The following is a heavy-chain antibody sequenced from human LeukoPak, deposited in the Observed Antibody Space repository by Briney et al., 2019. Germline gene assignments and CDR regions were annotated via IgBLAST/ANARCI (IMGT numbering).Heavy chain of an antibody. D-gene: IGHD6-13*01. CDR1: GFXFSSYG. CDR2: ISYDGSHK. V-gene: IGHV3-30*18. Sequence: PGGSLRLSCAASGFXFSSYGIHWVRQAPGKGLEWVAVISYDGSHKYYADSVKGRFTISRDNSKSTLYLQMNSLRAEDTAVYYCAKDLGRYSSSLIWGQGTLVTVSS. CDR3: AKDLGRYSSSLI. J-gene: IGHJ4*02.